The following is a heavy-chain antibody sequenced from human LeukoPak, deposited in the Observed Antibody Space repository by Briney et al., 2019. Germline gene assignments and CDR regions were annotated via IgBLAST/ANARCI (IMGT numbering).Heavy chain of an antibody. D-gene: IGHD3-10*01. J-gene: IGHJ5*02. CDR1: GGSFSGYY. V-gene: IGHV4-34*01. CDR3: AREVLWFGDPRCWFDP. CDR2: INHSGST. Sequence: TSETLSLTCAVYGGSFSGYYWIWIRQPPGKALEWIGEINHSGSTNYNPSLKSRVTISVDTSNNQFSLKLSSVTAADTAVYYCAREVLWFGDPRCWFDPWGQGTLVTVSS.